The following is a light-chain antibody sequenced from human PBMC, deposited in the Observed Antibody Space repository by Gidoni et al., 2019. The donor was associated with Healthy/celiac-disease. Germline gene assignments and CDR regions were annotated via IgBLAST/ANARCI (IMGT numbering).Light chain of an antibody. CDR3: MQALQTLSFT. CDR1: QSLLHSNGYNY. CDR2: LGS. V-gene: IGKV2-28*01. J-gene: IGKJ3*01. Sequence: DIVMTQSPLSLPVTPGEPASISCRSSQSLLHSNGYNYLDWYLQKPGQSPQLLIYLGSNRASGVPDRFSGSGSGTDFTLKISRVEAEDVGVYYCMQALQTLSFTFXPXTKVDIK.